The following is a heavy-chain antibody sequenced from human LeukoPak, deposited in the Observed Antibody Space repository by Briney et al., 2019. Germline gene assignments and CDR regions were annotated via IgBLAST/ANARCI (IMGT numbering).Heavy chain of an antibody. D-gene: IGHD2-2*01. CDR2: IYYSGST. CDR3: ARHGSTSWAIDY. CDR1: GGSISSSSYY. J-gene: IGHJ4*02. V-gene: IGHV4-39*01. Sequence: PSETLSLTCTVSGGSISSSSYYWGWIRQPPGKGREWIGSIYYSGSTYYNPSLKSRVTISVDTSKKQFSLKLTSVTAADTAVYYCARHGSTSWAIDYWGQGTLVIVSS.